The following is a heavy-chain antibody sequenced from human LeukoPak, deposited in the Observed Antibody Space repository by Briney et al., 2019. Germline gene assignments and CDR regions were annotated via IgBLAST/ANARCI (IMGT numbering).Heavy chain of an antibody. D-gene: IGHD3-10*01. V-gene: IGHV1-8*01. CDR1: GYTFTSYD. J-gene: IGHJ4*02. Sequence: VKVSCKASGYTFTSYDINWVRQATGQGLEWMGWMNPNSGNTGYAQKFQGRVTMTRNTSISTAYMELSSLRSEDTAVYYCARGVMVRGVTLDYWGQGTLVTVSS. CDR2: MNPNSGNT. CDR3: ARGVMVRGVTLDY.